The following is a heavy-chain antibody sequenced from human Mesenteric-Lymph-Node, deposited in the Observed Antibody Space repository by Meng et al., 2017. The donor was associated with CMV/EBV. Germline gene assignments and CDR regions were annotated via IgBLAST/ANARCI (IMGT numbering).Heavy chain of an antibody. CDR1: GFTFSNHD. CDR2: IGTAGDT. J-gene: IGHJ6*02. Sequence: AESLSLAWAASGFTFSNHDMHWVRQATGPGQEWVSAIGTAGDTYNPGSVKGRFTISRDNSKNTLYLQRNSLSAEDTAVYYCARCPIPDYSGRASGYTGDYYYYGMDVWGQGTTVTVSS. V-gene: IGHV3-13*01. CDR3: ARCPIPDYSGRASGYTGDYYYYGMDV. D-gene: IGHD2-2*02.